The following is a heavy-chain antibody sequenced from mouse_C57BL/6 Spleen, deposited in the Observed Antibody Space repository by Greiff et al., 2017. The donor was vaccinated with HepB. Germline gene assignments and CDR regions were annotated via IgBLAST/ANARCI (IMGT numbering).Heavy chain of an antibody. Sequence: EVKLQESGPGLVKPSQSLSLTCSVTGYSITSGYYWNWIRQFPGNKLEWMGYISYDGSNNYNPSLKNRISITRDTSKNQFFLKLNSVTTEDTATYYCARESSFTTVVARAMDYWGQGTSVTVSS. V-gene: IGHV3-6*01. CDR3: ARESSFTTVVARAMDY. CDR1: GYSITSGYY. J-gene: IGHJ4*01. D-gene: IGHD1-1*01. CDR2: ISYDGSN.